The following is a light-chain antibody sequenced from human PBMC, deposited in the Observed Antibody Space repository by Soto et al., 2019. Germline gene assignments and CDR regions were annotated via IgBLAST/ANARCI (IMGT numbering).Light chain of an antibody. J-gene: IGKJ1*01. CDR2: DAS. V-gene: IGKV1-9*01. CDR3: QQYNSYCT. CDR1: QGISTF. Sequence: DIPLTQSPSFLSASVGDRVTITCRASQGISTFLAWYQQHPGTAPKRLIYDASNLQSGVPSRFSGSGSGTEFTLTISSLQPDDFATYYCQQYNSYCTFGQGTKVDI.